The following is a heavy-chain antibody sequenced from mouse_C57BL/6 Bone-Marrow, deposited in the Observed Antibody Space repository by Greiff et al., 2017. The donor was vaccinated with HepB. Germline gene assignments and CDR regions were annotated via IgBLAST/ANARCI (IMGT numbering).Heavy chain of an antibody. CDR3: ARGYYYGPWFAY. J-gene: IGHJ3*01. CDR2: IDPSDSET. V-gene: IGHV1-52*01. Sequence: QVQLQQPGAELVRPGSSVKLSCKASGYTFTSYWMHWVKQRPIQGLEWIGNIDPSDSETHYNQKFKDKATLTVDKSSSTAYMQLSSLTSEDSAVYYCARGYYYGPWFAYWGQGTLVTVSA. D-gene: IGHD1-1*01. CDR1: GYTFTSYW.